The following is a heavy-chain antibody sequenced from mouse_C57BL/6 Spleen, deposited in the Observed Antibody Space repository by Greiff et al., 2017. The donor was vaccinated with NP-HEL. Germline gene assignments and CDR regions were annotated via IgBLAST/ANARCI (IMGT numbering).Heavy chain of an antibody. D-gene: IGHD2-5*01. CDR2: IYPGSGST. Sequence: QVQLQQPGAELVKPGASVKMSCKASGYTFTSYWITWVKQRPGQGLEWIGDIYPGSGSTNYNEKFKSKATLTVDTSSSTAYMQLSSLTSEDSAVYYCARWNSNYRPFAYWGQGTLVTVSA. CDR1: GYTFTSYW. CDR3: ARWNSNYRPFAY. V-gene: IGHV1-55*01. J-gene: IGHJ3*01.